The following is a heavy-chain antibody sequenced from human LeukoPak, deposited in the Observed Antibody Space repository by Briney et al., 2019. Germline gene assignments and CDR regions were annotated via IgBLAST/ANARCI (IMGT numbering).Heavy chain of an antibody. CDR3: ARQNLFQSERWLQFFDY. V-gene: IGHV4-39*01. CDR1: GGSISSSSYY. J-gene: IGHJ4*02. D-gene: IGHD5-24*01. CDR2: IYYSGNT. Sequence: SETLSLTCTVSGGSISSSSYYWGWIRQPPGKGLEWIGSIYYSGNTYYNPSLKSRVTISVDTSKNQFSLKLSSVTAADTAVYYCARQNLFQSERWLQFFDYWGQGTLLTVSS.